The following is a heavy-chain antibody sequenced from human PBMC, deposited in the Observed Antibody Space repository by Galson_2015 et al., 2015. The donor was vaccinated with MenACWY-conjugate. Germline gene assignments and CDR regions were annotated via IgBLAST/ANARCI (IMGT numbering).Heavy chain of an antibody. CDR3: TALAMIIIHDDY. CDR2: IKREPDGGVT. J-gene: IGHJ4*02. D-gene: IGHD3-22*01. CDR1: EFTFSNAW. V-gene: IGHV3-15*01. Sequence: SLRLSCAASEFTFSNAWMNWVRQAPGKGLEWVGIIKREPDGGVTHYAAHVKCRFTISRADSKNTLNLQMNRLKTEDIAVYYCTALAMIIIHDDYWGQGTLVTVSS.